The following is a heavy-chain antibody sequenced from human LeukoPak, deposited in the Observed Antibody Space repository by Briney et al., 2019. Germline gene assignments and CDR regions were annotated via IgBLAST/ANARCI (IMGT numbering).Heavy chain of an antibody. CDR1: GFTFSDYY. Sequence: GGSLRLSCAPSGFTFSDYYMSWIRQAQGKGLEWVSYIRSSGSTIYYADYVKGRFTISRDNAKNSLYLQMNSLRAEDTAVYYCARDEELLGVDYWGQGTLVTVSS. D-gene: IGHD2-15*01. J-gene: IGHJ4*02. V-gene: IGHV3-11*01. CDR2: IRSSGSTI. CDR3: ARDEELLGVDY.